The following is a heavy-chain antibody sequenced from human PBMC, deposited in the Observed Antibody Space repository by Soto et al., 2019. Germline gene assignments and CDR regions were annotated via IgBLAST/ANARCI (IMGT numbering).Heavy chain of an antibody. CDR3: ARVTFLPSIAVAGLVDY. D-gene: IGHD6-19*01. Sequence: QVQLQESGPGLVKPSQTLSLTYTVSGGSISSGGYYWSWIRQHPGKGLEWIGYIYYSGSTYYNPSLKSRVTISVDTSKNQFSLKLSSVTAADTAVYYCARVTFLPSIAVAGLVDYWGQGTLVTVSS. J-gene: IGHJ4*02. CDR1: GGSISSGGYY. CDR2: IYYSGST. V-gene: IGHV4-31*03.